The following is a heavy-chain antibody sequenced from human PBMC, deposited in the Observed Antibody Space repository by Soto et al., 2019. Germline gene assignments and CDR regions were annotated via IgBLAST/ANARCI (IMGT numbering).Heavy chain of an antibody. V-gene: IGHV1-2*04. J-gene: IGHJ6*02. CDR1: GYTFTGYY. Sequence: APGKVSCKASGYTFTGYYRPWVLQAPGQGLEWMGWINPNSGGTNYAQKFQGWVTMTRDTSISTAYMELSRLRSDETAVYYCARMYSYYYGMDVWGQGTTVTVSS. D-gene: IGHD2-8*01. CDR2: INPNSGGT. CDR3: ARMYSYYYGMDV.